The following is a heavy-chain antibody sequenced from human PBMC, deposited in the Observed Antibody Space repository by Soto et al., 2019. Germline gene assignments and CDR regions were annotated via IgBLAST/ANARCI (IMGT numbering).Heavy chain of an antibody. J-gene: IGHJ5*02. D-gene: IGHD4-17*01. CDR1: GFAFDDYA. CDR2: ISGDGGST. CDR3: AKDFDYGGNSHWFDP. Sequence: GGSLRLSCAASGFAFDDYAMHWVRQAPGKGLEWVSLISGDGGSTYYADSVKGRFTISRDNSKNSLYLQMNSLRTEDTALYYCAKDFDYGGNSHWFDPWGQGTLVTVSS. V-gene: IGHV3-43*02.